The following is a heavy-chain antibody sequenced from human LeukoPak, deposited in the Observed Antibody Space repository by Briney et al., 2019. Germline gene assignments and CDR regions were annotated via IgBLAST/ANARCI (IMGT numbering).Heavy chain of an antibody. Sequence: GGSLRLSCAASGFTFSSYAMSWVRQAPGKGLEWISAISGSGGSTYYADSVKGRFTISGDNSKNTLYLQMNSLRAEDTAVYYCAKGRRVYYYYYIDVWGKGTTVTVSS. D-gene: IGHD6-6*01. J-gene: IGHJ6*03. V-gene: IGHV3-23*01. CDR3: AKGRRVYYYYYIDV. CDR1: GFTFSSYA. CDR2: ISGSGGST.